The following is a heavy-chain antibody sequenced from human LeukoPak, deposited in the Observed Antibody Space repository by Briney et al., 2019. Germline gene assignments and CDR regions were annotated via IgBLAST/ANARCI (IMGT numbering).Heavy chain of an antibody. J-gene: IGHJ4*02. D-gene: IGHD5-18*01. CDR3: ARGGDQLWFNY. CDR1: GGSFSGYY. CDR2: INHSGGT. Sequence: SETLSLTCAVYGGSFSGYYWSWIRQPPGKGLEWIGEINHSGGTNYNPSPKSRVTISVDTSKNQFSLKLSSVTAADTAVYYCARGGDQLWFNYWGQGTLVTVSS. V-gene: IGHV4-34*01.